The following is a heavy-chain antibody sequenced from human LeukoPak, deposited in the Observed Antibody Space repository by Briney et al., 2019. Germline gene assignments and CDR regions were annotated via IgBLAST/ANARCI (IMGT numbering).Heavy chain of an antibody. V-gene: IGHV3-23*01. CDR2: ISGSGGST. D-gene: IGHD3-10*01. CDR1: GFTFSSYA. CDR3: AKDGIVDYYGSGSYNVWFDH. Sequence: GGSLRLSCAASGFTFSSYAMSWVRQAPGKGLEWVSAISGSGGSTYYADSVKGRFTISRDNSKNTLYLQMNSLRAEDTAVYYCAKDGIVDYYGSGSYNVWFDHWGQGTLVTVSS. J-gene: IGHJ5*02.